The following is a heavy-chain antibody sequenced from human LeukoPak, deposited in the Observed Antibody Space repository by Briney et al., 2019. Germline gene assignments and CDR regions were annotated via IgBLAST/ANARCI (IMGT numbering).Heavy chain of an antibody. CDR3: AKLVGATMTNDY. CDR1: GFTFCSHV. Sequence: VSLRLSSTASGFTFCSHVRSWLRQAPGKGLEWGSSVSSSGSETYYADSVKGRFTTSRDNPKDTLYLQMDSLRDEDTAIYYCAKLVGATMTNDYWGQGTLVTVSS. CDR2: VSSSGSET. D-gene: IGHD4-17*01. J-gene: IGHJ4*02. V-gene: IGHV3-23*01.